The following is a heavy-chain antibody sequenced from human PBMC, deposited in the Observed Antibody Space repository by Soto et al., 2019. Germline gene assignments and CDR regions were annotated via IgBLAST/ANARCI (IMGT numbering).Heavy chain of an antibody. CDR3: ARDEADSSSWYPY. D-gene: IGHD6-13*01. CDR2: IWYDGSNK. CDR1: GFTLSSYG. J-gene: IGHJ4*02. Sequence: QVQLVESGGGVVQPGRSLRLSCAASGFTLSSYGMHWVRQAPGKGLEWVAVIWYDGSNKYYADSVKGRFTISRDNSKNTLYLQMNSLRAEDTAVYYCARDEADSSSWYPYWGQGTLVTVSS. V-gene: IGHV3-33*01.